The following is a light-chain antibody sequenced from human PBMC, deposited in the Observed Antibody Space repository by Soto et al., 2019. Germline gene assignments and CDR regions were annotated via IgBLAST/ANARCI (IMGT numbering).Light chain of an antibody. V-gene: IGKV1-39*01. Sequence: DIQMTQSPSSLSASVGDRITITCRASQSISSYLNWYQQKPGKAPKLLIYAASSFQSGVPSRFSGSGSGTDFTLTICSLQPEDFATYYCQQSYSTPVAFGQGTKVDIK. CDR3: QQSYSTPVA. CDR2: AAS. CDR1: QSISSY. J-gene: IGKJ1*01.